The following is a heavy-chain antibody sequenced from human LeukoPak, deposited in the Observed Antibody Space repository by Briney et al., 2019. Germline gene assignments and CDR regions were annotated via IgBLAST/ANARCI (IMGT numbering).Heavy chain of an antibody. Sequence: PGGSLRLSCAASGFTFSDYFMSWIRQAPGKGLEWVSYISTSGSTIYYADSVKGRFTISRDNAKNSLYLQMNSLRAEDTAVYYCAREVGGPTNNNWFDPWGQGTLVTVSS. CDR2: ISTSGSTI. CDR3: AREVGGPTNNNWFDP. CDR1: GFTFSDYF. J-gene: IGHJ5*02. D-gene: IGHD1-26*01. V-gene: IGHV3-11*04.